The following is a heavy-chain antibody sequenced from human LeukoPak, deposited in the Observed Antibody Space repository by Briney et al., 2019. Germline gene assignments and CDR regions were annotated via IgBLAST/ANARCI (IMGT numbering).Heavy chain of an antibody. CDR3: ARQGPGYGQYFFDY. D-gene: IGHD5-12*01. Sequence: SETLSLTCTVSGGSISSYSWSWIRQPPGKALEWIGYIQTSGSPNYNPSLKSRVIISVDTSKNHFSLRLSSVTAADTAVYYCARQGPGYGQYFFDYWGQGTLVTVSS. CDR2: IQTSGSP. J-gene: IGHJ4*02. V-gene: IGHV4-4*09. CDR1: GGSISSYS.